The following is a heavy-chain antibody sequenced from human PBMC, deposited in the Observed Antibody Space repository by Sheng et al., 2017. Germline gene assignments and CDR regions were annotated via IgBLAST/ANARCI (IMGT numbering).Heavy chain of an antibody. Sequence: QVQLQQWGAGLLKPSETLSLTCAVYGGSFSGYYWSWIRQPPGKGLEWIGEINHSGSTNYNPSLKSRVTISVDTSKNQFSLKLSSVTAADTAVYYCARVVDDSSSWRPILVFDYWGQGTLVTVSS. CDR1: GGSFSGYY. V-gene: IGHV4-34*01. CDR2: INHSGST. CDR3: ARVVDDSSSWRPILVFDY. J-gene: IGHJ4*02. D-gene: IGHD6-13*01.